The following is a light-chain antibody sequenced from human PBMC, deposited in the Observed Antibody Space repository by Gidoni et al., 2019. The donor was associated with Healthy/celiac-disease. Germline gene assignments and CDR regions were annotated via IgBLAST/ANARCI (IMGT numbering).Light chain of an antibody. CDR3: SSYTGSSTLV. J-gene: IGLJ2*01. CDR2: YVS. V-gene: IGLV2-14*03. CDR1: SSEVGGYNY. Sequence: QSALTQPAAVSGSPGQSITISCTGTSSEVGGYNYVSWYQQHPGKAPKLMIYYVSNRPSGVSNRFSVSKSGNTASLPISGLQAEDEADYYCSSYTGSSTLVFGGGTKLTV.